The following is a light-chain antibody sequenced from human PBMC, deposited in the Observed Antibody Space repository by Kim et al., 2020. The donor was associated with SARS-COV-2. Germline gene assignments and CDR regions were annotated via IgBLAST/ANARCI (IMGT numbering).Light chain of an antibody. J-gene: IGKJ4*02. Sequence: LSSGYRAAVSCRAGQSVSCHLAWYQQKRGLAPRLLIDEATNRATGIPSRFSGSGSGTDFTLTISSLEHEDFAVYYCHQRAYWSLTFGGGTKVDIK. CDR3: HQRAYWSLT. CDR1: QSVSCH. CDR2: EAT. V-gene: IGKV3-11*01.